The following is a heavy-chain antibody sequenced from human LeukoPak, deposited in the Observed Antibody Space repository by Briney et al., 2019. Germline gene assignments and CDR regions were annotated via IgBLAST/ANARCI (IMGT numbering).Heavy chain of an antibody. J-gene: IGHJ3*02. Sequence: PAETLSLTCTVSGGSISSHYSSWIRQPPGKGLEWIGYIYYSGRTNYNPHLKSRVTISVDTSKNQFSLKLSSVTAADTAVYYCAGDGDSSGYYGDDAFDIWGQGTMVTVS. D-gene: IGHD3-22*01. CDR3: AGDGDSSGYYGDDAFDI. V-gene: IGHV4-59*11. CDR1: GGSISSHY. CDR2: IYYSGRT.